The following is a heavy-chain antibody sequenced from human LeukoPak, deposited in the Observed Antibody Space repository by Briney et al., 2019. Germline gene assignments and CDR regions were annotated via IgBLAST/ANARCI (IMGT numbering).Heavy chain of an antibody. Sequence: SETLSLTCAVSGGSISSSNWWSWVRQPPGKGLEWIGEIYHSGSTNYNPSLKSRVTISVDKSKNQFSLKLSSVTAADTAVYYCARAEPDYGDYFYYFDYWGQGTLVTVSS. V-gene: IGHV4-4*02. CDR2: IYHSGST. D-gene: IGHD4-17*01. J-gene: IGHJ4*02. CDR1: GGSISSSNW. CDR3: ARAEPDYGDYFYYFDY.